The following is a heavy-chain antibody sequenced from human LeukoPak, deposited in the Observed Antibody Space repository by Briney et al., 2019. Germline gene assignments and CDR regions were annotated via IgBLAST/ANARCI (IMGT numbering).Heavy chain of an antibody. D-gene: IGHD5-24*01. Sequence: SETLSLTCAVYGGSFSGYYWSWIRQPPGKGLEWIGYIEYTGSTNYNPSLKSRVTISVDTSKNQFSLKLSSVTAADTAVYYCAREVGDGQYHFDYWGQGTLVTVSS. CDR1: GGSFSGYY. CDR2: IEYTGST. CDR3: AREVGDGQYHFDY. V-gene: IGHV4-59*01. J-gene: IGHJ4*02.